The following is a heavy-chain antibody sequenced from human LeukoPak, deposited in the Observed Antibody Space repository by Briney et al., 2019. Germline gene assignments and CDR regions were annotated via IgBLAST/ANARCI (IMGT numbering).Heavy chain of an antibody. Sequence: ASVKVSCKASGYTFTAYYMHWVRQAPGQGLEWMGWINPNSGGTNYAQKFQGRVTMTRDTSISTAYMELSRLRSDDTAVYYCARDRSSGWYEFADYWGQGTLVTVSS. CDR3: ARDRSSGWYEFADY. CDR2: INPNSGGT. V-gene: IGHV1-2*02. CDR1: GYTFTAYY. D-gene: IGHD6-19*01. J-gene: IGHJ4*02.